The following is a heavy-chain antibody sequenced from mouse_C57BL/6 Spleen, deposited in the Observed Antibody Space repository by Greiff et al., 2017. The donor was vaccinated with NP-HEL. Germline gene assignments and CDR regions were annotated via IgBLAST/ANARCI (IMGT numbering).Heavy chain of an antibody. CDR2: INPYNGGT. V-gene: IGHV1-19*01. Sequence: EVQLQQSGPVLVKPGASVKMSCKASGYTFTDYYMNWVKQSHGKSLEWIGVINPYNGGTSYNQKFKGKATLTVDKSSSTAYMELNSLTSEDSAVYYCARKGDGYYYYAMDYWCQGTSVTVSS. D-gene: IGHD2-3*01. CDR3: ARKGDGYYYYAMDY. CDR1: GYTFTDYY. J-gene: IGHJ4*01.